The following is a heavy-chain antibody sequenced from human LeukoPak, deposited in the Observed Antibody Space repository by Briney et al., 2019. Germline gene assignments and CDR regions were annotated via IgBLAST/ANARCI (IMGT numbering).Heavy chain of an antibody. Sequence: GGSLRLSCAASGFTFSSFAIHWVRQAPGKGLEWVTIISSDGTIKYYADSVKGRFTISRDNSKSTLYLQMNSLRTEDTALYYCARDVGSFDYWGQGTLVTVSS. V-gene: IGHV3-30-3*01. CDR3: ARDVGSFDY. D-gene: IGHD3-10*01. CDR1: GFTFSSFA. J-gene: IGHJ4*02. CDR2: ISSDGTIK.